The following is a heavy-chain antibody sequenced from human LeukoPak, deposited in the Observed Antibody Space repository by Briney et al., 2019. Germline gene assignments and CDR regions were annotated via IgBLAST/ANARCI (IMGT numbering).Heavy chain of an antibody. Sequence: GASVKVSCKASGYTFADYTMHWLRQAPGQRLEWVGWINGGSGNTKYSPEFQGRVTIPRDTSASPAYMELSSLRSEDTAVYYCANPRYDSSGYYYVDWGQGTLVTVSS. J-gene: IGHJ4*02. CDR2: INGGSGNT. D-gene: IGHD3-22*01. V-gene: IGHV1-3*01. CDR1: GYTFADYT. CDR3: ANPRYDSSGYYYVD.